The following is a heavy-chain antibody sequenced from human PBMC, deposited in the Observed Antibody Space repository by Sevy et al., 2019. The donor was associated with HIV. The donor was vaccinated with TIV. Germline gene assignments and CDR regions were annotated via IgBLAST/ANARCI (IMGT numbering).Heavy chain of an antibody. J-gene: IGHJ4*02. CDR1: GYSFTGFY. D-gene: IGHD3-10*01. CDR3: VRGYFGSGSYRLLY. V-gene: IGHV1-2*02. CDR2: INPNNGDA. Sequence: ASVKVSCKASGYSFTGFYIHWMRQAPGQGLEWMGWINPNNGDAKYAQKYQGRVTMTRDTSATTTYMELTSLRSDDTGMYYCVRGYFGSGSYRLLYWGQGAPVTVSS.